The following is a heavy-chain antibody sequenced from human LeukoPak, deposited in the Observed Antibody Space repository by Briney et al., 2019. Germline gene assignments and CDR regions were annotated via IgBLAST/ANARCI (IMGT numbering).Heavy chain of an antibody. CDR3: AKDRSNDAYYYYGMDV. Sequence: GGSLRLFCAASGFTFSSYGMQWVRQAPGKGLEWVAVISYDGSNKYYADSVKGRFTISRDNSKNTLYLQMNSLRAEDTAVYYCAKDRSNDAYYYYGMDVWGQGTTVTVSS. CDR1: GFTFSSYG. D-gene: IGHD1-1*01. V-gene: IGHV3-30*18. J-gene: IGHJ6*02. CDR2: ISYDGSNK.